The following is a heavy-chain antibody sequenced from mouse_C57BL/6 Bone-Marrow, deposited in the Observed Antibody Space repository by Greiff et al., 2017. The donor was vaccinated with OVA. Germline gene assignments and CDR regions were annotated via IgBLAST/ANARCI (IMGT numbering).Heavy chain of an antibody. J-gene: IGHJ2*01. CDR2: INPSNGGT. CDR1: GYTFTSYW. CDR3: ARGVITTVVATDY. V-gene: IGHV1-53*01. D-gene: IGHD1-1*01. Sequence: VQLQQSGTELVKPGASVKLSCKASGYTFTSYWMHWVKQRPGQGLEWIGNINPSNGGTNYNEKFKSKATLTVDKSSSTAYMQLSSLTSEDSAVYYCARGVITTVVATDYWGQGTTLTVSS.